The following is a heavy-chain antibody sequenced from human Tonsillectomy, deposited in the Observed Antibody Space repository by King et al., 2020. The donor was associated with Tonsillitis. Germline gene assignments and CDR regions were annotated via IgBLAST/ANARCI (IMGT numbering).Heavy chain of an antibody. CDR2: SRFYNGNT. J-gene: IGHJ5*02. Sequence: QLVQSGAEGKKPGASVKVSCKAAGYSFTRYGITWGRQAPGQGLDWVGWSRFYNGNTNYAQKLEGRVTMTTDTSTSTAYMELRSLRYDDTAVYYCARDPGMPTNNWFDPWGQGTLVTVSS. V-gene: IGHV1-18*01. CDR1: GYSFTRYG. D-gene: IGHD5-24*01. CDR3: ARDPGMPTNNWFDP.